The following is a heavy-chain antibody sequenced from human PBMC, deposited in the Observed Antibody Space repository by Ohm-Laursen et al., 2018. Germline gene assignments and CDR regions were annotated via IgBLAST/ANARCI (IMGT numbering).Heavy chain of an antibody. D-gene: IGHD6-13*01. CDR2: ISDGGRDT. J-gene: IGHJ4*02. CDR1: GFTFSSYP. V-gene: IGHV3-23*01. CDR3: VRGYTSRWSNYFDC. Sequence: SLRLSCSASGFTFSSYPMSWVRQAPGKGLEWVSAISDGGRDTYYADSVKGRFTISRDNSKNTLYLQINNLRAEDTAVYYCVRGYTSRWSNYFDCWGQGTLVTISS.